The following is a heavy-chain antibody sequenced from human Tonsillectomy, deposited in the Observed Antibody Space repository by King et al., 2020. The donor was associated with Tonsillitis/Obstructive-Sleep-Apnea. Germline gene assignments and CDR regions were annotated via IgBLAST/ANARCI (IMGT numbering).Heavy chain of an antibody. Sequence: VQLVESGGGLVKPGGSLRLSCAASGFAFHFYTLEWVRQAPGKGLEWVSSIYGTGNHIYYADYGKGRFTVSRDNTKNALYLPMTSLRAEDTALYYCTRALSTAYLDSWGQGTLVTVSS. V-gene: IGHV3-21*01. CDR2: IYGTGNHI. CDR3: TRALSTAYLDS. CDR1: GFAFHFYT. J-gene: IGHJ4*02.